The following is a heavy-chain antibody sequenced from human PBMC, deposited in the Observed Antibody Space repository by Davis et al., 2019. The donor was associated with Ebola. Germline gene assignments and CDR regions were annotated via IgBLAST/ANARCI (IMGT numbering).Heavy chain of an antibody. CDR2: IDPSDSYS. Sequence: PGGSLRLSCKGTGYSFSSYYINWVRQVPGQGLEWMGRIDPSDSYSNYRPSFQGHVTISLDKSINTAYLDLRSLKASDSGIYYCARGDCLAAAGYFFDYWGQGSLITVSS. J-gene: IGHJ4*02. CDR3: ARGDCLAAAGYFFDY. CDR1: GYSFSSYY. V-gene: IGHV5-10-1*01. D-gene: IGHD6-13*01.